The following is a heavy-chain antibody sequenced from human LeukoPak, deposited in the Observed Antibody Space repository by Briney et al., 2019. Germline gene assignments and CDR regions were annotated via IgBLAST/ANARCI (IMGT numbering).Heavy chain of an antibody. Sequence: ASVKVSCKASGGTFSSYAISWVRQAPGQGLEWMGGIIPIFGTANYAQKFQGRVTITTDESTSTAYMELSSLRSEDTAVYYCAKAPCMSTSCYSFDYWGQGTLVTVSS. CDR1: GGTFSSYA. D-gene: IGHD2-2*01. CDR3: AKAPCMSTSCYSFDY. CDR2: IIPIFGTA. V-gene: IGHV1-69*05. J-gene: IGHJ4*02.